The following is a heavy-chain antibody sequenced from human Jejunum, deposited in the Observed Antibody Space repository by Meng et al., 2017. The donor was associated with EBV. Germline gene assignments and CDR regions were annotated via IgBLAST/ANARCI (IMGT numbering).Heavy chain of an antibody. V-gene: IGHV7-4-1*02. CDR2: INTRTGNP. Sequence: QVQLVQSGIELKKPGASVKVSCKASGYTFSRYAMNWVRPAPGQGLEWMGWINTRTGNPAYAQGFTGRFVFSLDTSVSTAYLQISSLKAEDTAVYYCASDISTATFGYWGQGTLVTVSS. J-gene: IGHJ4*02. CDR3: ASDISTATFGY. D-gene: IGHD2-21*02. CDR1: GYTFSRYA.